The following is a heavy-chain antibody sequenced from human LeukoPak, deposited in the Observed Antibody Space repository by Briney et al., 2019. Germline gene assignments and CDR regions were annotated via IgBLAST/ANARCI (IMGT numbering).Heavy chain of an antibody. CDR3: ARGRPHGNDY. D-gene: IGHD4-23*01. CDR2: ISPDGSTT. Sequence: PGGSLRLSCAASGFSISSYWMHWVRQVPGKGLVWVSRISPDGSTTGYADSVKGRFSISRDNAKNTLYLQMNSLRVEDTAVYYCARGRPHGNDYWGQGTLVTVSS. CDR1: GFSISSYW. J-gene: IGHJ4*02. V-gene: IGHV3-74*01.